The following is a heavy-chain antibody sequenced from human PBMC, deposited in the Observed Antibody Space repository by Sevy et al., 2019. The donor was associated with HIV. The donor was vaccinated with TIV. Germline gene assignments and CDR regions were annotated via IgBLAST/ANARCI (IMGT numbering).Heavy chain of an antibody. J-gene: IGHJ4*02. Sequence: GGSLRLSCAASGFTFSNAWMSWVRQAPGKGLEWVGRIKSKTDGGTTDYAAPVKGRFTISRDDSKNTPYLQMNSLKTEDTAVYYCTTDYYDSSGYYSPFDYWGQGTLVTVSS. D-gene: IGHD3-22*01. V-gene: IGHV3-15*01. CDR1: GFTFSNAW. CDR2: IKSKTDGGTT. CDR3: TTDYYDSSGYYSPFDY.